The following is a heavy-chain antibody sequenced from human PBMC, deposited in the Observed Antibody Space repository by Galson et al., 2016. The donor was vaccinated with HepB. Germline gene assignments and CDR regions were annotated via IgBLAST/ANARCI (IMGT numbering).Heavy chain of an antibody. D-gene: IGHD1-26*01. J-gene: IGHJ4*02. Sequence: SLRLSCAASGFTFSNYAMSWVRQAPGKGLEWVSGIRGGSNRTNYSVKGRFAISRDNSKNRLYLQMNSLRAEDTAVYYCASSHSVSHWNYFDYWGQGALVTVSS. CDR3: ASSHSVSHWNYFDY. V-gene: IGHV3-23*01. CDR1: GFTFSNYA. CDR2: IRGGSNRT.